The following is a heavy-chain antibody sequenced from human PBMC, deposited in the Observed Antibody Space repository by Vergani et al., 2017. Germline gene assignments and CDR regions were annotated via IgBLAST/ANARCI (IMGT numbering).Heavy chain of an antibody. Sequence: EVQLVQSGAEVKKPGASLNISCQISGYSFTNYWIGWVRQMPGKGLEWMGIIHPADSDTRYSPSCQGQVTISVGKSISTAYLQRSSLRASDSAMYYCARLYGRDSSGSKYFDYWGQGTLVTVSS. CDR2: IHPADSDT. D-gene: IGHD3-22*01. V-gene: IGHV5-51*01. J-gene: IGHJ4*02. CDR3: ARLYGRDSSGSKYFDY. CDR1: GYSFTNYW.